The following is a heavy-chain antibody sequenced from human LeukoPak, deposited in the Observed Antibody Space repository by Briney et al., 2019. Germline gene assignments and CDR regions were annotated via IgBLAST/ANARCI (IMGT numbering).Heavy chain of an antibody. D-gene: IGHD5-24*01. CDR1: GGTFSSYA. J-gene: IGHJ4*02. Sequence: SVTVSCKASGGTFSSYAISWVRQAPGQGLEWMGGIIPIFGTANYAQRFQGRVTITADKSTSTAYMELSSLRSEDTAVYYCARGRDGYNYRAYFDYWGQGTLVTVSS. CDR3: ARGRDGYNYRAYFDY. V-gene: IGHV1-69*06. CDR2: IIPIFGTA.